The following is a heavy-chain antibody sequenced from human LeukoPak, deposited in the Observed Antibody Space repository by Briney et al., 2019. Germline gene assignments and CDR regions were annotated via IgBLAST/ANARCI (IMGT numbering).Heavy chain of an antibody. CDR2: IKSKTDGGTT. CDR3: TTEDIVVVVGAYDP. CDR1: GFTFSHAW. J-gene: IGHJ5*02. V-gene: IGHV3-15*01. Sequence: GGSLRLSCAASGFTFSHAWMTWVRQAPGKGLEWVGRIKSKTDGGTTDYAAPVKGRFTISRDDSKNTLYLQMNSLKTEDTAVYYCTTEDIVVVVGAYDPWGQGTLVTVSS. D-gene: IGHD2-15*01.